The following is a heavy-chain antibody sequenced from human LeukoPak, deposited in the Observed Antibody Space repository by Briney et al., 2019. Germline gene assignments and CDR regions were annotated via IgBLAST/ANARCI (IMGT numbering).Heavy chain of an antibody. CDR3: ATLAVAGTEFDY. V-gene: IGHV1-2*02. D-gene: IGHD6-19*01. Sequence: ASVKVSCKASGYTFTGYYMHWVRQAPGQGLEWMGWINPNSGGTNYAQKFQGRVTMTRDTSISTAYMELSRLRSDDTAVYYCATLAVAGTEFDYWGQGTLVTVSS. CDR2: INPNSGGT. J-gene: IGHJ4*02. CDR1: GYTFTGYY.